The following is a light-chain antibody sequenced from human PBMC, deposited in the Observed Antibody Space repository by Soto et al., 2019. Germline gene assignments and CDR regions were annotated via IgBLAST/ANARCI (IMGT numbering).Light chain of an antibody. CDR1: KNDIGVYDF. CDR2: EVT. V-gene: IGLV2-14*01. Sequence: QSALTQPPSASGSPGQSVTISCTGTKNDIGVYDFVSWYQHHPGKAPRLIIYEVTSRPSGVSNRFSGSKSGNTASLTISGLQPEDEAEYYCSSYTTSSTVVFGTGTKVTVL. J-gene: IGLJ1*01. CDR3: SSYTTSSTVV.